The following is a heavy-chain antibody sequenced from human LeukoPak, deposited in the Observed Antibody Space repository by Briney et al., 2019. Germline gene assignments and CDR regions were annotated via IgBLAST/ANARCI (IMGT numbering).Heavy chain of an antibody. CDR3: ARGGDYGDYEPYY. CDR1: GDSISSGDYY. V-gene: IGHV4-38-2*02. CDR2: IYHSGST. D-gene: IGHD4-17*01. J-gene: IGHJ4*02. Sequence: SETLSLTCTVSGDSISSGDYYWSWIRQPPWKGLEWIGSIYHSGSTYYNPSLKSRVTISVDTSKNQFSLKLSSVTAADTAVYYCARGGDYGDYEPYYWGQGTLVTVSS.